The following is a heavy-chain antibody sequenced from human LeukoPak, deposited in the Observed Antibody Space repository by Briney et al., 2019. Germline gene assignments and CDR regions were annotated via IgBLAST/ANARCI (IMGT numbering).Heavy chain of an antibody. J-gene: IGHJ4*02. D-gene: IGHD1-1*01. CDR2: IKVDGSEK. V-gene: IGHV3-7*01. CDR1: GFTFSNYY. Sequence: GGSLRLSCAASGFTFSNYYMTWVRQAPGKGLEWVATIKVDGSEKHYVDSVKGRFTISRDNAKNSLYLQLNSLRAEDTALYYCVRPRSPASNDGGYWGQGTLVTVSS. CDR3: VRPRSPASNDGGY.